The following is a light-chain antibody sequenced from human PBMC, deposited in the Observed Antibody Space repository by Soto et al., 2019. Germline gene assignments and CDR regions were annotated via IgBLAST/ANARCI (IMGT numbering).Light chain of an antibody. CDR2: DAS. CDR1: QSIHIW. CDR3: QQYHSNYPK. J-gene: IGKJ1*01. Sequence: DIKMTQSPSILSASVGGRITITCRASQSIHIWLAWYQQKPGEAPKLLIYDASTLESGVPFRFSGSGSGTEFTLTISSLQPDDSATYYCQQYHSNYPKFGQGTKVDIK. V-gene: IGKV1-5*01.